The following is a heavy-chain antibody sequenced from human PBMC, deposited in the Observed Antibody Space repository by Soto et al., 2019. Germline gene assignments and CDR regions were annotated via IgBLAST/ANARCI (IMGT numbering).Heavy chain of an antibody. CDR1: GGSFSGYY. D-gene: IGHD6-13*01. CDR2: INHSGST. J-gene: IGHJ6*02. V-gene: IGHV4-34*01. CDR3: ARGGEEYQQLIRYYYYYGMDV. Sequence: QVQLQQWGAGLLKPSETLSLTCAVYGGSFSGYYWSWIRQPPGKGLEWIGEINHSGSTNYNPSLKSRVTISVDTSKNQFSLKLSSVTAVDTAVYYCARGGEEYQQLIRYYYYYGMDVWGQGTTVTVSS.